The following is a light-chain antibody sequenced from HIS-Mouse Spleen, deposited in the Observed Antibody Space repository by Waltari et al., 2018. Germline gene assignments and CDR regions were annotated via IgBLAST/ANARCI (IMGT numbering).Light chain of an antibody. CDR2: EDS. CDR3: YSTDSSGNWV. V-gene: IGLV3-10*01. Sequence: SYELTQPPSVSVSPGQTPRITCSGDALPQKYAYWYQQKSGQAPVLVIYEDSKRPSGIPERFSGSSSGTMATLTISGAQVEDEADYYCYSTDSSGNWVFGGGTKLTVL. CDR1: ALPQKY. J-gene: IGLJ3*02.